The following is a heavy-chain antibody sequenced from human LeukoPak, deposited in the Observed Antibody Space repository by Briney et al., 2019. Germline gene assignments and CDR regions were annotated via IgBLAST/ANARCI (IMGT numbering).Heavy chain of an antibody. J-gene: IGHJ4*02. CDR2: IYYDGSIE. Sequence: GRSLRLSCAASGFTFRNHGMHWVRQAPGKGLEWAAVIYYDGSIEYYADSVKGRFTISRDNPKNTLYLQMNSLRAEDTAAYYCARDRPPTYYYDSSGYPDYWGQGTLVTVSS. V-gene: IGHV3-33*01. CDR3: ARDRPPTYYYDSSGYPDY. CDR1: GFTFRNHG. D-gene: IGHD3-22*01.